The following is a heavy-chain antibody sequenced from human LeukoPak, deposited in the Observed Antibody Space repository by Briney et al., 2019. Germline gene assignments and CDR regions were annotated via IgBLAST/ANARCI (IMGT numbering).Heavy chain of an antibody. D-gene: IGHD6-13*01. CDR3: ARSLRSSSWYTYFDY. CDR1: GFTFSSYG. V-gene: IGHV3-33*01. J-gene: IGHJ4*02. CDR2: IWYDGSNK. Sequence: PGRSLRLSCAASGFTFSSYGMHWVRQAPGKGLEWVAVIWYDGSNKYYADSVKGRFTISRDNSKNTLYLQMNSLRAEDTAVYYRARSLRSSSWYTYFDYWGQGTLVTVSS.